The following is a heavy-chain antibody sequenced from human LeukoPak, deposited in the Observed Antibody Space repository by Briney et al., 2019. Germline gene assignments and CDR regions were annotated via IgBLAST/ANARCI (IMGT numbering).Heavy chain of an antibody. D-gene: IGHD1-7*01. CDR2: FDPEDGET. V-gene: IGHV1-24*01. CDR1: GYTLTELS. Sequence: ASVKVSCKVSGYTLTELSMHWVRQAPGKGLEWMGGFDPEDGETIYAQKFQGRVTMTEDTSTDTAYMELSSLRSEDTAVYYCATEGSYNWNYSPWDAFDIWGQGTKVTVSS. J-gene: IGHJ3*02. CDR3: ATEGSYNWNYSPWDAFDI.